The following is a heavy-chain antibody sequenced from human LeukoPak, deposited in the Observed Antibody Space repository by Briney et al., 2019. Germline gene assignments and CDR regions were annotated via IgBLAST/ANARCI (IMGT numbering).Heavy chain of an antibody. CDR3: ARDLWDGAEGKDYFDY. V-gene: IGHV4-31*03. CDR1: IGSISSCDYY. Sequence: SQTLSLTCSVSIGSISSCDYYWSWIRQHPGKGLDWNVYISYSGGTYYNPSLNSRVTISVDKFKNQFSLKLRSVTAAAAAVYYCARDLWDGAEGKDYFDYWGQGTLVTVSS. J-gene: IGHJ4*02. CDR2: ISYSGGT. D-gene: IGHD4/OR15-4a*01.